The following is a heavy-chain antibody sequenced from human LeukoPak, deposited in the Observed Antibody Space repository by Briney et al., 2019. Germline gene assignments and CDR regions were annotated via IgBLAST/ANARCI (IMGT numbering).Heavy chain of an antibody. Sequence: GGSLRLSCAASGFTFSSYSMTWVRQAPGKGLEWVSYISSSSSTIYYADSVKGRFTISRDNSKNTVYLQMNSLRAEDTAVYYCAKDLWFGESPFDYWGQGTLVTVSS. V-gene: IGHV3-48*01. CDR2: ISSSSSTI. D-gene: IGHD3-10*01. CDR1: GFTFSSYS. J-gene: IGHJ4*02. CDR3: AKDLWFGESPFDY.